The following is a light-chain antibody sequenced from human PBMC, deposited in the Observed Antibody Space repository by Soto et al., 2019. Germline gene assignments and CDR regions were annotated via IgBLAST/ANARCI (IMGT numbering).Light chain of an antibody. CDR3: QQYGSSPWT. V-gene: IGKV3-20*01. CDR2: RAS. Sequence: EMVLTQSPGTLPSSPGERATLSCRASQGVSSSYLARYQQKPGQAPRLLIYRASSRATGIPESFGGSGSGTDFTLSISRLEPNDFAVSYCQQYGSSPWTFGQGTKVEIK. J-gene: IGKJ1*01. CDR1: QGVSSSY.